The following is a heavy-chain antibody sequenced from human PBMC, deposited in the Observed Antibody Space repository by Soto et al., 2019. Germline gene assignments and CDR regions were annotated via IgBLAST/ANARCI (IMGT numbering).Heavy chain of an antibody. D-gene: IGHD2-15*01. CDR3: ARGYCSGGICPIDY. CDR1: GYIFTTNG. J-gene: IGHJ4*02. CDR2: INPNNGNT. Sequence: QVQLVQSGAEVKKPGASVRVSCTASGYIFTTNGISWVRQAPGQGLEWMGWINPNNGNTVYAQKFHGRGTMTIDTSTSTAYMELGSLRSDDTAVYYCARGYCSGGICPIDYWGQGTLVTVSS. V-gene: IGHV1-18*01.